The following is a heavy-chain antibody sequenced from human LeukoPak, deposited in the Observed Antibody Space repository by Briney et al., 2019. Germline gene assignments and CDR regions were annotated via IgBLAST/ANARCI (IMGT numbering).Heavy chain of an antibody. CDR1: GPTFSIYA. CDR2: ISGSVGST. V-gene: IGHV3-23*01. CDR3: AKDQGPFDP. J-gene: IGHJ5*02. Sequence: PGRSLTLSCPPSGPTFSIYAMSCVRQPPGKGRGWDSSISGSVGSTYYADSVKGRSTISRDNSKNTLYLQMNSLRAEDTAVDYCAKDQGPFDPWGQGTLVTVSS.